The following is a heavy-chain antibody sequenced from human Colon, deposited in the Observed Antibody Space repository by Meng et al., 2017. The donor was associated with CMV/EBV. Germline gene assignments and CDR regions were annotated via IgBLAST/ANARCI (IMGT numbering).Heavy chain of an antibody. V-gene: IGHV1-2*02. CDR2: IVPASGGT. CDR1: GYTFTGYY. D-gene: IGHD2-21*01. J-gene: IGHJ4*02. Sequence: ASVKVSCKASGYTFTGYYMHWVRQAPGQGLEWMGWIVPASGGTNYAQKFQGRVTMTRDTSINTAYMELSSLRSDDTAIYYCARYYLDGGDCSCFDYWGQGTLVTVS. CDR3: ARYYLDGGDCSCFDY.